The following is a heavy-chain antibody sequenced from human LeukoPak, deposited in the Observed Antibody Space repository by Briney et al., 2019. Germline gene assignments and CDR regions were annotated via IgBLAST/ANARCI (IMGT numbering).Heavy chain of an antibody. CDR2: INHSGST. V-gene: IGHV4-34*01. D-gene: IGHD3-22*01. J-gene: IGHJ5*02. Sequence: SETLSLTCAVYGGSFSGYYWSWIRQPPGKGLEWIGEINHSGSTNYNPSLKSRVTISVDTSKNQFSLKLISVTAADTAVYYCARVRITMIVRGVFDPWGQGTLVTVSS. CDR1: GGSFSGYY. CDR3: ARVRITMIVRGVFDP.